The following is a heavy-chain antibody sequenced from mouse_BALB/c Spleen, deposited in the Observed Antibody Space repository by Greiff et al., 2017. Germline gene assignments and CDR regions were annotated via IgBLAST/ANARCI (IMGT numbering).Heavy chain of an antibody. D-gene: IGHD2-2*01. V-gene: IGHV5-17*02. Sequence: EVQGVESGGGLVQPGGSRKLSCAASGFTFSSFGMHWVRQAPEKGLEWVAYISSGSSTIYYADTVKGRFTISRDNPKNTLFLQMTSLRSEDTAMYYCARGYDDAMDYWGQGTSVTVSS. CDR3: ARGYDDAMDY. CDR1: GFTFSSFG. CDR2: ISSGSSTI. J-gene: IGHJ4*01.